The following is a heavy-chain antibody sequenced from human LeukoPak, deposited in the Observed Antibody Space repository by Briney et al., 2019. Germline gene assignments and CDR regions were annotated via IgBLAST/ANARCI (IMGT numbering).Heavy chain of an antibody. V-gene: IGHV3-11*04. CDR3: ARDSISGSSSDS. CDR2: ISSSGSTI. J-gene: IGHJ4*02. CDR1: GFTFSDYY. Sequence: PGGSLRLSCAASGFTFSDYYMSWIRQAPGKGLEWVSYISSSGSTIYYADSVKGRFTISRDNAKNSLYLQMSSLRVEDTAVYYCARDSISGSSSDSWGQGTLVTVSS. D-gene: IGHD1-26*01.